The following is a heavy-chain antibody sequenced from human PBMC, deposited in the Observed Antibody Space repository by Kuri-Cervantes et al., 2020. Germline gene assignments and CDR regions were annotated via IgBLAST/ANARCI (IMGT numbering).Heavy chain of an antibody. J-gene: IGHJ1*01. Sequence: GESLKISCAASGFTFSDSAMHWVRQASGKGLEWVGRIRSKANSYATTYAASVKGRFTISRDDSKNTAYLQMNSLKTEDTAVYYCARDDSGSWSGYFQHWGQGTLVTVSS. CDR1: GFTFSDSA. CDR2: IRSKANSYAT. V-gene: IGHV3-73*01. D-gene: IGHD6-13*01. CDR3: ARDDSGSWSGYFQH.